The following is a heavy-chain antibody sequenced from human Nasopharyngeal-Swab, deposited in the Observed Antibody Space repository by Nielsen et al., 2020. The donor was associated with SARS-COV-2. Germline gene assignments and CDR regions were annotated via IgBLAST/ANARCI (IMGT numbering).Heavy chain of an antibody. CDR2: ISGSGGST. CDR3: AKLHHYYGESDY. J-gene: IGHJ4*02. Sequence: GGSLTLSFAASGFTFSSYAMSWVRQAPGKGLEWVSAISGSGGSTYYADSVKGRFTISRDNSKNTLYLQMNSLRAEDTAVYYCAKLHHYYGESDYWGQGTLVTVSS. D-gene: IGHD4-17*01. CDR1: GFTFSSYA. V-gene: IGHV3-23*01.